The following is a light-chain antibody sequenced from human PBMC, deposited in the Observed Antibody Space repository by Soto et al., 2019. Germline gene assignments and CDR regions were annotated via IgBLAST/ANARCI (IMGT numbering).Light chain of an antibody. CDR1: STNIGAGYD. CDR2: GDN. Sequence: QSVLTQPPSISGAPGLRVTISCTGSSTNIGAGYDVHWYQQVPGTAPKLLIYGDNKRPSGVPDRFSTSKSDTSASLVITGLQAEDEADYYCQSYDHSLSGSWIFGGGTKLTV. CDR3: QSYDHSLSGSWI. V-gene: IGLV1-40*01. J-gene: IGLJ2*01.